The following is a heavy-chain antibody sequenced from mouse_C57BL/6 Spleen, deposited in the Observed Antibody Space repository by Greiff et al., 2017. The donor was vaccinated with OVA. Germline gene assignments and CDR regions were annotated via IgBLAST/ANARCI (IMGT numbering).Heavy chain of an antibody. J-gene: IGHJ2*01. CDR3: ARGNYYSKRGYFDY. CDR1: GYTFTSYW. Sequence: VQLQQPGAELVKPGASVKLSCKASGYTFTSYWMHWVKQRPGQGLEWIGMIHPNSGSTNYNEKFKSKATLTVDKSSSTAYMQLSSLTSEDSAVYYCARGNYYSKRGYFDYWGQGTTLTVSS. CDR2: IHPNSGST. D-gene: IGHD2-5*01. V-gene: IGHV1-64*01.